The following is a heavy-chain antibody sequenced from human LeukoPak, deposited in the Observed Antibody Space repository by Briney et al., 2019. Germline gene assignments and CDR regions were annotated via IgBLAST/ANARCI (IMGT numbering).Heavy chain of an antibody. CDR3: AIILRYCSSTSCYGSDP. Sequence: GASVKFSCKASGYTFTGYYMHWVRQAPGQGLEWMGRINPNSGGTNYAQKFQGRVTMTRDTSISTAYMELSRLRSDDTAVYYCAIILRYCSSTSCYGSDPWGQGTLVTVSS. J-gene: IGHJ5*02. CDR2: INPNSGGT. V-gene: IGHV1-2*06. D-gene: IGHD2-2*01. CDR1: GYTFTGYY.